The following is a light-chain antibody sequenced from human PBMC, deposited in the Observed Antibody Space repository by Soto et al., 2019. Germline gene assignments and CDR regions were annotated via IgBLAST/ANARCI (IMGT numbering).Light chain of an antibody. CDR2: DNN. V-gene: IGLV1-51*01. CDR3: ATWDNSLSAAV. CDR1: SSNIGNNY. Sequence: QAVVTQPPSVSAAPGQKVTISCSGRSSNIGNNYVSWYQHLPGTAPKLLIYDNNNRPSGIPDRISGSKSGTSATLGITGLQTGDEADYYCATWDNSLSAAVFGPGTKLTVL. J-gene: IGLJ1*01.